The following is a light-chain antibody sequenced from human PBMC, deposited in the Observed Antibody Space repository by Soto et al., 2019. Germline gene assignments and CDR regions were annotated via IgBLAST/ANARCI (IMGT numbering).Light chain of an antibody. CDR2: DAS. J-gene: IGKJ1*01. V-gene: IGKV3-20*01. Sequence: IVMTQSPASLSVSPWERVTLSCRAGQGVTTNFAWYQQKSGQSPRLLIYDASSRATGIPDRFSGSGSGTDFTLTISRLEPDDFAVYYCQQYVTSSPRTFGQGTKVDIK. CDR3: QQYVTSSPRT. CDR1: QGVTTN.